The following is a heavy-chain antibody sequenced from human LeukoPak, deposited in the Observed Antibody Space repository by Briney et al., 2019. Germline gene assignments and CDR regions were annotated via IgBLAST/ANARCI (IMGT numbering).Heavy chain of an antibody. Sequence: GSLRLSCAASGFTFSTYTMSWVRQAPGKGLEWVSAIGGSSSYTYYADSVRGRFAISRDNSKNTLYLQMNSLRAEDTAVYYCAKLHSTVTTDYFDYWGQGTLVTVSS. V-gene: IGHV3-23*01. J-gene: IGHJ4*02. CDR2: IGGSSSYT. CDR3: AKLHSTVTTDYFDY. D-gene: IGHD4-17*01. CDR1: GFTFSTYT.